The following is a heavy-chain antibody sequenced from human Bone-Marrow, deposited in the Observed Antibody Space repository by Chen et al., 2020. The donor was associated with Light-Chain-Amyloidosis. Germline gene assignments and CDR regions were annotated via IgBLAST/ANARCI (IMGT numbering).Heavy chain of an antibody. CDR2: ISYDGSNK. J-gene: IGHJ6*02. CDR3: AREGGAVRYCSDGVCSHTRVPAMDV. D-gene: IGHD2-8*01. V-gene: IGHV3-30-3*01. Sequence: QVQLVESGGGVVQPGRSLRLSCAASGFTFSSYVMPWVRQAPATGLEWVAVISYDGSNKYYADSVKGRFTISRDNSRNTLYLQMNSLRAEDTALYSCAREGGAVRYCSDGVCSHTRVPAMDVWGQGTTVTVSS. CDR1: GFTFSSYV.